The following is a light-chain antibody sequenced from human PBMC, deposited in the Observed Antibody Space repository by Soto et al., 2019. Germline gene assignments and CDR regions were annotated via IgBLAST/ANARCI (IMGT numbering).Light chain of an antibody. Sequence: EIVLTQSPGTLSLSPGERATLSCRASHSVSSTYLAWYRQKPGQAPRLLIYGASSRATGIPYRFSGSGSGTDFTLTISRLEPEDFAVYYCQQYGSSPPYTFGQGTTLEIK. CDR2: GAS. V-gene: IGKV3-20*01. CDR1: HSVSSTY. CDR3: QQYGSSPPYT. J-gene: IGKJ2*01.